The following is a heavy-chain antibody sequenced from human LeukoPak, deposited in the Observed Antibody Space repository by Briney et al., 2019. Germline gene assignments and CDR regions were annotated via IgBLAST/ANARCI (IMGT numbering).Heavy chain of an antibody. J-gene: IGHJ4*02. D-gene: IGHD1-26*01. V-gene: IGHV1-18*01. CDR3: ARTILGGSLGDY. CDR2: ISAYNGNT. CDR1: GYTFTSYG. Sequence: RASVKVSCKASGYTFTSYGISWVRQAPRQGLEWMGWISAYNGNTNYAQKLQGRVTMTTDTSTSTAYMELRSLRSDDTAVYYCARTILGGSLGDYWGQGTLVTVSS.